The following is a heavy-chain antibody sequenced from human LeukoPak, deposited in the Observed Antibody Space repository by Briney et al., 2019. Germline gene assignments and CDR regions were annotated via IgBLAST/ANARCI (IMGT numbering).Heavy chain of an antibody. CDR3: ARGGDSSGYYYGGAFDI. V-gene: IGHV1-46*01. CDR2: INPSGGST. Sequence: ASVKVSCKASGYTFTTYYMHWVRQAPGQGLEWMGIINPSGGSTTYAQKFQGRVTVTRDTSTSTVYMELSSLRSEDTAVYYCARGGDSSGYYYGGAFDIWGQGTMVTVSS. D-gene: IGHD3-22*01. J-gene: IGHJ3*02. CDR1: GYTFTTYY.